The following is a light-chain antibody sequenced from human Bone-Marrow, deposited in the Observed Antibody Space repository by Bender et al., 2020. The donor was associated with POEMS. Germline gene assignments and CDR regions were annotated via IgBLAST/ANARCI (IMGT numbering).Light chain of an antibody. CDR3: CSCERDSWV. CDR1: GSDIGLYNY. CDR2: DVN. J-gene: IGLJ3*02. V-gene: IGLV2-14*03. Sequence: QSALTQPASVSGSPGQSITISCTGTGSDIGLYNYVSWYQQHPGKAPKLIIYDVNSRPSGVSDRFSASKSGNTASLTISGLHPDDEADYYCCSCERDSWVFGGGTKLTVL.